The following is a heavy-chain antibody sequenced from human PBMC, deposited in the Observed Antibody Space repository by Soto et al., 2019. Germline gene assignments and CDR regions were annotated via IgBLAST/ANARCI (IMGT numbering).Heavy chain of an antibody. Sequence: SETLSLTCSVSGGSISSYYWSWIRQPPGKGLEWIGYIYYSGSTNYNPSLKSRVTISVDTSKNHFSLKLSSVTAADTAVYYCARDSGYCSSTSCRPSHYYMDVWGKGTTVTVSS. CDR1: GGSISSYY. CDR3: ARDSGYCSSTSCRPSHYYMDV. CDR2: IYYSGST. J-gene: IGHJ6*03. V-gene: IGHV4-59*01. D-gene: IGHD2-2*01.